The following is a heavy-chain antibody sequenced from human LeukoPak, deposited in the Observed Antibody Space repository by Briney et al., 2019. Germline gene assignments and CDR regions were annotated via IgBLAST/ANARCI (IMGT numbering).Heavy chain of an antibody. CDR2: IYYSGST. CDR1: GGSISTSSYY. CDR3: ARRGSGSYRI. D-gene: IGHD3-10*01. Sequence: SETLSLTCTVSGGSISTSSYYWDWIRQPPGKGLEWIGTIYYSGSTYYSPSLKSRVTISVDTSKNQFSLTLSSVTAADTAVYYCARRGSGSYRIWGQGTMVTVSS. V-gene: IGHV4-39*01. J-gene: IGHJ3*02.